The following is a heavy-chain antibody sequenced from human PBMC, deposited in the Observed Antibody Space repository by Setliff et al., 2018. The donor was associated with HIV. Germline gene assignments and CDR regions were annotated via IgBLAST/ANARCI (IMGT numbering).Heavy chain of an antibody. CDR1: GGSLTNYY. D-gene: IGHD2-8*02. CDR3: ARFPSCADSWCYMYYYYYYGMDV. CDR2: IVDSGAT. Sequence: SETLSLTCALYGGSLTNYYWTWIRKSPGKGLEWIGEIVDSGATTYNPSLKSRVTILLDTSKKQFSLKLNSVTAADAAVYYCARFPSCADSWCYMYYYYYYGMDVWGQGTTVTVSS. V-gene: IGHV4-34*12. J-gene: IGHJ6*02.